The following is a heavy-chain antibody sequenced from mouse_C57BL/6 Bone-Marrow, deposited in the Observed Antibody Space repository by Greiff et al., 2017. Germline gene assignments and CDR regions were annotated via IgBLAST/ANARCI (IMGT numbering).Heavy chain of an antibody. CDR2: IRNKANNHAT. V-gene: IGHV6-6*01. CDR1: GFTFSDAW. D-gene: IGHD2-4*01. CDR3: TTGGDYDAGAYYYAMDY. Sequence: DVKLQESGGGLVQPGGSMKLSCAASGFTFSDAWMDWVRQSPEKGLEWVAEIRNKANNHATYYAESVKGRFTISRDDSTSSVYLQMNSLRAEDTGIYYGTTGGDYDAGAYYYAMDYWGQGTAVTVSS. J-gene: IGHJ4*01.